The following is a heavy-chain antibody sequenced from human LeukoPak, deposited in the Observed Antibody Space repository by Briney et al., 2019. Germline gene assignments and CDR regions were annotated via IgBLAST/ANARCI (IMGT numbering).Heavy chain of an antibody. CDR2: ISAYNGNT. V-gene: IGHV1-18*01. CDR3: ARARYSYVYWQFDY. Sequence: EASVKVSCKASGYTFTSYGISWVRQAPGQGLEWMGWISAYNGNTNYAQKLQGRVTTTTDTSTSTAYMELRSLRSDDTAVYYCARARYSYVYWQFDYWGQGTLVTVSS. CDR1: GYTFTSYG. J-gene: IGHJ4*02. D-gene: IGHD5-18*01.